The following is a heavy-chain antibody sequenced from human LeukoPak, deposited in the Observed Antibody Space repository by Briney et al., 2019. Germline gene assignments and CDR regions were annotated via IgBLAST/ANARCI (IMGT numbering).Heavy chain of an antibody. CDR3: ARVGYYYGSGSPH. D-gene: IGHD3-10*01. V-gene: IGHV4-34*01. J-gene: IGHJ4*02. CDR2: INHSGST. Sequence: SETLSLTCAVYGGSFSGYYWSWNRQPPGKGLEWIGEINHSGSTNYNPSLKSRVTISVDTSKNQFSLKLSSVTAADTAVYYCARVGYYYGSGSPHWGQGTLVTVSS. CDR1: GGSFSGYY.